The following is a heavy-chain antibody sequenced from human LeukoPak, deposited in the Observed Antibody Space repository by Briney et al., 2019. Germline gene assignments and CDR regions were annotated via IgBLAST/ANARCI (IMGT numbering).Heavy chain of an antibody. CDR3: ASGYWFLDL. V-gene: IGHV4-30-2*01. J-gene: IGHJ2*01. CDR2: IHHTGST. CDR1: GGSISSGGYS. Sequence: PSQTLSLTCAVSGGSISSGGYSWTWIRQPPGNCLEWIGYIHHTGSTYYKPSLKSRVTISVDRSKNQFSLKLTSVTAADTAVYYCASGYWFLDLWGRGTLVTVSS.